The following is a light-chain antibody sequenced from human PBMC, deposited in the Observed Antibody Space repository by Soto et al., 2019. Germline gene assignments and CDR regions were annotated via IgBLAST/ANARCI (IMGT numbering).Light chain of an antibody. Sequence: DIVLTQSPGTLSLSPGERVTFSCRASQGVSRKLAWYQHKPGQAPRLLISGASTGATGIPDRFSGSGSGTDFTLTISRLEPEDFAVYYCQQSDTFGQGTRLEIK. CDR3: QQSDT. CDR2: GAS. V-gene: IGKV3-20*01. CDR1: QGVSRK. J-gene: IGKJ5*01.